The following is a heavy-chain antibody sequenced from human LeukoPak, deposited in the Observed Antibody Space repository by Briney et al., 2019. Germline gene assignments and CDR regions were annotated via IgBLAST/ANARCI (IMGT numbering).Heavy chain of an antibody. V-gene: IGHV1-18*01. CDR2: ISAYSARP. D-gene: IGHD3-9*01. CDR3: AKDEKNCQRGPFEF. CDR1: GYTFGDYG. J-gene: IGHJ1*01. Sequence: ASVKVSCKASGYTFGDYGISWVRQAPGQGLEWMGWISAYSARPMYTQKFQGRVTMTTDTSTSTAYLDLWSLRPDGTAMYYCAKDEKNCQRGPFEFWGQGTLVTVSS.